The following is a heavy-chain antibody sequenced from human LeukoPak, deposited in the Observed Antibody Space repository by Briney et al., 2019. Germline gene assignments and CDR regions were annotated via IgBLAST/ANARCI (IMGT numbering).Heavy chain of an antibody. D-gene: IGHD1-26*01. CDR2: FHLSGAS. J-gene: IGHJ4*02. CDR3: ARESGAFCPFGF. V-gene: IGHV4-4*02. CDR1: GGSILTTNW. Sequence: SGTLSLTCAVSGGSILTTNWWSWVRQPPGKGLEWIGEFHLSGASNYNPSLKSRVSMSIDNSKNQLSLKLTSVTAADTAIYYCARESGAFCPFGFWGQGTLVTVSS.